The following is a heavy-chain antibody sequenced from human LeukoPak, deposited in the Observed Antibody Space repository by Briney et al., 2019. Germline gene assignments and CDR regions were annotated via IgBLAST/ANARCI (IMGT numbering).Heavy chain of an antibody. V-gene: IGHV3-48*03. J-gene: IGHJ5*02. CDR3: ARARRDCSGGSCYPDYNWFDP. D-gene: IGHD2-15*01. CDR2: ISSSGSAI. CDR1: GFTFSSYE. Sequence: GGSLRLSRAASGFTFSSYEMNWVRQAPGKGLDWVSYISSSGSAIYYADSVRGRLTISRDNAKNSLYLQMNSLRAEDTAVYYCARARRDCSGGSCYPDYNWFDPWGQGTLVTVSS.